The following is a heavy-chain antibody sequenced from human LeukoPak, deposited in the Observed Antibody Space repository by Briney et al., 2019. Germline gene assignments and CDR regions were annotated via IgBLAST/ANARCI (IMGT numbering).Heavy chain of an antibody. J-gene: IGHJ5*02. CDR2: ISGSGGST. V-gene: IGHV3-23*01. CDR1: GFTFSSYA. CDR3: AKVPASVVIAIRFGLDP. D-gene: IGHD2-21*01. Sequence: GGSLRLSCAASGFTFSSYAMSWVRQAPGKGLEWVSAISGSGGSTYYAGSVKGRFTISRDNSKNTLYLQMNSLRAEDTAVYYCAKVPASVVIAIRFGLDPWGQGTLVTVSS.